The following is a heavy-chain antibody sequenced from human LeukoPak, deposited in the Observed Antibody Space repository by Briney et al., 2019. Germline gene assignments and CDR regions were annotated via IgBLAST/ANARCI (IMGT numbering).Heavy chain of an antibody. Sequence: KAPETLSLTCTVSGGSISSYYWSWIRQPAGKGLEWIGRIYTSGSTNYNPSLKSRVTMSVDTSKNQFSLKLSSVTAADTAVYYCASGGYSYGYVDAFDIWGQGTMVTVSS. D-gene: IGHD5-18*01. CDR2: IYTSGST. CDR1: GGSISSYY. J-gene: IGHJ3*02. V-gene: IGHV4-4*07. CDR3: ASGGYSYGYVDAFDI.